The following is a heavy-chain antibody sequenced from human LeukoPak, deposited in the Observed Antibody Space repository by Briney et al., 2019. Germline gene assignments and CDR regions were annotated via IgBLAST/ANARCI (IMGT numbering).Heavy chain of an antibody. CDR1: GYSFTRYG. CDR2: ISGSNGNT. J-gene: IGHJ4*02. V-gene: IGHV1-18*01. CDR3: ARSGRGTYYYFDW. Sequence: VKVSCKASGYSFTRYGMSWVRQAPGQGPEWMGWISGSNGNTNYAQKFQGRVTLTTDTSASTAYMELRGLRSDDTAVYYCARSGRGTYYYFDWWGQGTLVTVSS. D-gene: IGHD1-26*01.